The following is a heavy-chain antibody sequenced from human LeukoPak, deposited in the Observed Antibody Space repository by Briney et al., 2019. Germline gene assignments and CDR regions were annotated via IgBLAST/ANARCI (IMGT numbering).Heavy chain of an antibody. Sequence: GGSLRLSCAASGFTFSSYWMSWVRQAPGKGLEWVANIKQDGSEKYYVDSVKGRFTVSRDNAKNSLYLQMNSPRAEDTAVYYCARDSSSGWYSNYYFDYWGQGTLVTVSS. CDR1: GFTFSSYW. CDR3: ARDSSSGWYSNYYFDY. V-gene: IGHV3-7*01. J-gene: IGHJ4*02. CDR2: IKQDGSEK. D-gene: IGHD6-19*01.